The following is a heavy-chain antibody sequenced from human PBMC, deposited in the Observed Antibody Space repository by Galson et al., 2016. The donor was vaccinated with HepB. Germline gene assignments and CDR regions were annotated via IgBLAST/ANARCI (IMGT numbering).Heavy chain of an antibody. CDR2: IYNSEST. CDR3: ARHDRGIAAAFDH. V-gene: IGHV4-39*01. CDR1: GGSISSSSIYC. J-gene: IGHJ4*02. Sequence: SETLSLTCTVSGGSISSSSIYCWGWIRQPPGKGLEWIGSIYNSESTYYDPSLRSRVTMSVDTSKNQFSLKLSSVTAADTAVYYCARHDRGIAAAFDHWGQGTLVTVSS. D-gene: IGHD6-25*01.